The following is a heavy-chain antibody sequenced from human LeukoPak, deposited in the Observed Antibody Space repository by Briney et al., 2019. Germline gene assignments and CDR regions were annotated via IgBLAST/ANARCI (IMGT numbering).Heavy chain of an antibody. D-gene: IGHD1-14*01. CDR1: GFTFSTYT. CDR2: IIDNGGRI. V-gene: IGHV3-23*01. CDR3: AKDFGRNLGGPGY. Sequence: PGGSLRLSCAASGFTFSTYTMAWVRQAPGGGLEWVSGIIDNGGRIYYADSVKGRFAISRDDSKSTLYLQMNSLRGEDTAVYYCAKDFGRNLGGPGYWGRGTLVTVSS. J-gene: IGHJ4*02.